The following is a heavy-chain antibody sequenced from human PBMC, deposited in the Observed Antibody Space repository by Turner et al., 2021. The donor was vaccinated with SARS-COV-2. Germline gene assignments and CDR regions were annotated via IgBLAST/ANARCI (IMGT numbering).Heavy chain of an antibody. J-gene: IGHJ6*02. CDR2: IYYSGST. Sequence: QLQLQESGPGLVKPSETLSLTCTVSGGSISSSSYYWGWIRQPPGKGLEWIGSIYYSGSTYYNPSLKRRVTISVDTSNIQFSLMLSSVTAADTAVYYCARLVDTFDYYYGMDVWGQGTTVTVSS. V-gene: IGHV4-39*01. CDR3: ARLVDTFDYYYGMDV. CDR1: GGSISSSSYY. D-gene: IGHD5-18*01.